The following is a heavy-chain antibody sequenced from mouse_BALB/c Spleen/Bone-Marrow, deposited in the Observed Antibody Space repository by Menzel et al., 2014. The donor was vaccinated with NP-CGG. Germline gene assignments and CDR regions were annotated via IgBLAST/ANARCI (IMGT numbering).Heavy chain of an antibody. V-gene: IGHV4-1*02. CDR1: GFDSSGYW. CDR3: ARLGYYGTMDY. CDR2: INPDSSTI. D-gene: IGHD1-1*01. Sequence: EVMLVESGGGLVQPGGSLKLSCAASGFDSSGYWMSWVRQAPGKGLGWIGEINPDSSTINYTPSLKDKFIISRDNAKNTLYLQMSKVRSEDTALYYCARLGYYGTMDYWGQGTSVTVSS. J-gene: IGHJ4*01.